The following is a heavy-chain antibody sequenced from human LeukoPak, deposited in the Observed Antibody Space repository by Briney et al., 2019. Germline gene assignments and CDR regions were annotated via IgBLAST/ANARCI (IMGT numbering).Heavy chain of an antibody. CDR3: ARDPYGYFDY. J-gene: IGHJ4*02. D-gene: IGHD4-17*01. CDR1: GGSISSGGYY. CDR2: IYHSGST. Sequence: SETLSLTCTVSGGSISSGGYYWSWIRQPPGKGLEWIGYIYHSGSTYYNPSLKSRVTISVDTPKNQFSLKLSSVTAADTAVYYCARDPYGYFDYWGQGTLVTVSS. V-gene: IGHV4-61*08.